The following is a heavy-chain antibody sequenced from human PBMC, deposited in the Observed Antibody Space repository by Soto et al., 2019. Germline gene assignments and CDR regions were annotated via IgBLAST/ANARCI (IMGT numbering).Heavy chain of an antibody. CDR2: ISGSGGTT. CDR3: AKRDYDILTGYHHYYGMDV. J-gene: IGHJ6*01. CDR1: GFTFSSYA. Sequence: EVQLLESGGGLVQPGGSPRLSCAASGFTFSSYAMSWVRQAPGKGLEWVSVISGSGGTTYYADSVKGRFTISRDNSKNTLFLQMNSLRVEDTAVYYCAKRDYDILTGYHHYYGMDVWGQGTTVTVSS. D-gene: IGHD3-9*01. V-gene: IGHV3-23*01.